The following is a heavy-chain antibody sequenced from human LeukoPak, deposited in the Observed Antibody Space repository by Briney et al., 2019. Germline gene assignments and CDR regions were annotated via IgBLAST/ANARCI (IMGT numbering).Heavy chain of an antibody. Sequence: GGSLRLSCAASGFTFDDYAMHWVRQAPGKGLEGVSGISWNSGSIGYADSVKGRFTISRDNAKNSLYLQMNSLRAEDTALYYCAKDRRYRAAAGFDYWGQGTLVTVSS. J-gene: IGHJ4*02. V-gene: IGHV3-9*01. CDR3: AKDRRYRAAAGFDY. D-gene: IGHD6-13*01. CDR2: ISWNSGSI. CDR1: GFTFDDYA.